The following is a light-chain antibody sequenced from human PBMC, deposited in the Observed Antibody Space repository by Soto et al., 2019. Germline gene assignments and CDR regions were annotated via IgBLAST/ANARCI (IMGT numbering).Light chain of an antibody. Sequence: DIQLTQSPSFLSASVGDRVTITCRASQDISSSLAWYQQKPGKAPELLIYGASTLQSGVPSRFGGSGSGTEFTLTISSLQPGDFATYYCQQLNTYPLTFGGGTKVVIK. CDR1: QDISSS. CDR3: QQLNTYPLT. J-gene: IGKJ4*01. CDR2: GAS. V-gene: IGKV1-9*01.